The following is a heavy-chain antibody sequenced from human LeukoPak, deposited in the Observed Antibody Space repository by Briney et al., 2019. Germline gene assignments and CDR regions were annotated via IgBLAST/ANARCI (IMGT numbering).Heavy chain of an antibody. J-gene: IGHJ4*02. CDR3: ARDMWLTSF. Sequence: SETLSLTCTVSGVSISSHYWSWLRPPPGRGLEWIGYFYYSESAQYTPSLKSRFTMSVATSKNQFSLKLSSVTAADTAVYYCARDMWLTSFWGQGTLVTVSS. V-gene: IGHV4-59*11. CDR2: FYYSESA. CDR1: GVSISSHY. D-gene: IGHD3-22*01.